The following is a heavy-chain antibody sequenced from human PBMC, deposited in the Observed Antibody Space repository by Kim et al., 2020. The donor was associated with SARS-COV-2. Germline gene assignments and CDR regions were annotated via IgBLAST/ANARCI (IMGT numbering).Heavy chain of an antibody. J-gene: IGHJ4*02. CDR3: ARGPHGMATIKSPPLRY. D-gene: IGHD5-12*01. Sequence: SETLSLTCAVYGGSFSGYYWSWIRQPPGKGLEWIGEINHSGSTNYNPSLKIRVTISVDTSKNQFSLKLSSVTAADTAVYYCARGPHGMATIKSPPLRYWGQGTLVTVSS. CDR2: INHSGST. V-gene: IGHV4-34*01. CDR1: GGSFSGYY.